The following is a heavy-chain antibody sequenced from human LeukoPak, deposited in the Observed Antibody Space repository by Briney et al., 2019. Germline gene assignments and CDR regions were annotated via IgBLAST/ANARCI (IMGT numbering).Heavy chain of an antibody. Sequence: GGSLRLSCAPSGFTFSDYWMTSVRQVPGKGLEWVANINRGGNEVHYVDSVKGRFTISRDNAKNSLYLQLDSLRVEDTAVYYCARVGTWELQRVFDYWGQGTLVTVSS. CDR2: INRGGNEV. CDR1: GFTFSDYW. D-gene: IGHD1-26*01. J-gene: IGHJ4*02. V-gene: IGHV3-7*01. CDR3: ARVGTWELQRVFDY.